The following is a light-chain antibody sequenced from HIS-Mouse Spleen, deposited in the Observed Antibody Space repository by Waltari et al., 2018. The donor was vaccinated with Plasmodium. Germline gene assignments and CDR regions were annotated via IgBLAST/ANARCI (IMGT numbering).Light chain of an antibody. CDR1: QSVSSN. CDR2: GAS. CDR3: QQYNNWSFT. Sequence: EIVMTQSPATLSVSPGERAPLSCRASQSVSSNLAWYQQKPGQAPRLLNYGASTRATGIPARFSGSGSGTEFTLTISSLQSEDFVVYYCQQYNNWSFTFGPGTKVDIK. V-gene: IGKV3-15*01. J-gene: IGKJ3*01.